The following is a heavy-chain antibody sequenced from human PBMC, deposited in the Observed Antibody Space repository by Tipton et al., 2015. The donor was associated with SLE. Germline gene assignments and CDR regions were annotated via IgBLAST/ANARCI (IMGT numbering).Heavy chain of an antibody. D-gene: IGHD2-15*01. CDR1: RFSFSSYT. CDR2: ISSSGNYI. Sequence: SLRLSCAASRFSFSSYTMNWVRQVPGKGLEWVSSISSSGNYIYSADSVKGRFTISRDNAKNSLYLQMNSLRAEDTALYYCAREIGGCSRGSCYLDWGQGTLVTVSS. J-gene: IGHJ4*02. V-gene: IGHV3-21*01. CDR3: AREIGGCSRGSCYLD.